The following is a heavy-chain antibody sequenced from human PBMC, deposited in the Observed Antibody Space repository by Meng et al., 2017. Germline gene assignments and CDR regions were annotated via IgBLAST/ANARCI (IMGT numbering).Heavy chain of an antibody. D-gene: IGHD6-19*01. J-gene: IGHJ6*02. CDR1: GGSISSYY. Sequence: SETLSLTCTVSGGSISSYYWSWIRQPPGKGLEWIGYIYYSGSTNYNPSLKSRVTISVDTSKNQFSLKLSSVTAADTAVYYCARGSSGYYYKEYGMDVWGQGTMVTVSS. V-gene: IGHV4-59*01. CDR3: ARGSSGYYYKEYGMDV. CDR2: IYYSGST.